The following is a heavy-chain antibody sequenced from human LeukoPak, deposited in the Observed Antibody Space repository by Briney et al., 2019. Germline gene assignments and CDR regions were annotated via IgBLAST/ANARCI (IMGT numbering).Heavy chain of an antibody. CDR2: IYSSGSA. CDR3: AREGFVGGSYYNFDY. J-gene: IGHJ4*02. CDR1: GGSISSYY. Sequence: TSETLSLTCTVSGGSISSYYWSWIRQPAGKGLEWIGRIYSSGSANYNPSLKSRVTMSVDTSKNQFSLKLTSVTAADSAVYYCAREGFVGGSYYNFDYWGQGTLVTVSS. D-gene: IGHD1-26*01. V-gene: IGHV4-4*07.